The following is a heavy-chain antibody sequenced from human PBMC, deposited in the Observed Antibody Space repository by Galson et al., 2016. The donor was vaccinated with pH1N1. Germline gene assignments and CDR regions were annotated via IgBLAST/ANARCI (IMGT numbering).Heavy chain of an antibody. V-gene: IGHV4-39*01. Sequence: SLTCTVSGGSISSDNYYWGWIRQPPGKGLEWIGSSYYSGSTFYSPSLQRRLSVSVDTSKNQLSLRLTSVTAADTGGYYCARHGVPGDTGVVAAFDIWGQGTMVTVSS. CDR1: GGSISSDNYY. CDR2: SYYSGST. J-gene: IGHJ3*02. D-gene: IGHD5-18*01. CDR3: ARHGVPGDTGVVAAFDI.